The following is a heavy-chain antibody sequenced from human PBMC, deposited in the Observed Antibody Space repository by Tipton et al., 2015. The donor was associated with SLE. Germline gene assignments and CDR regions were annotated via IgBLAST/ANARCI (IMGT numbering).Heavy chain of an antibody. CDR3: ARGEGGGYSGYGLGY. J-gene: IGHJ4*02. CDR1: GGSISSGGYY. CDR2: IYYSGST. Sequence: LRLSCTVSGGSISSGGYYWSWIRQHPGKGLEWIGYIYYSGSTYSNPSLKSRVTISVDTSKNPFSLKLSSVTAADTAVYYCARGEGGGYSGYGLGYWGQGTLVTVSS. V-gene: IGHV4-31*02. D-gene: IGHD5-12*01.